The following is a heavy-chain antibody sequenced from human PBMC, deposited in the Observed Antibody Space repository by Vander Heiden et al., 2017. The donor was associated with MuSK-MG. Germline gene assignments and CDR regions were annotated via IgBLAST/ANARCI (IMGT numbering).Heavy chain of an antibody. J-gene: IGHJ6*02. CDR2: IWSDGSSK. Sequence: QVQLVESGGGVVQPGRSLRLSCAATGFPFSSYGMHWVRQAPGKGPEWVTYIWSDGSSKSYADSVKGRFTISRDNSKNMLYLQMNSLRAEDTAVYYCAREDGVRGGYYSYGMDVWGQGTTVTVSS. CDR1: GFPFSSYG. V-gene: IGHV3-33*01. CDR3: AREDGVRGGYYSYGMDV. D-gene: IGHD2-8*01.